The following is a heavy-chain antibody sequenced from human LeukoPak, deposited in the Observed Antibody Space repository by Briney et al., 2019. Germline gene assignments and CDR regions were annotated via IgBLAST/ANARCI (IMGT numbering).Heavy chain of an antibody. Sequence: SETLSLTCTVSGGSISSSSYYWGWIRQPPGKGLEWIGSIYYSGSTYYNPSLRSRVTISVDTSKNQFSLKLSSVTAAGTAVYYCARHASDSSSWTDFDYWGQGTLVTVSS. D-gene: IGHD6-13*01. J-gene: IGHJ4*02. V-gene: IGHV4-39*01. CDR2: IYYSGST. CDR1: GGSISSSSYY. CDR3: ARHASDSSSWTDFDY.